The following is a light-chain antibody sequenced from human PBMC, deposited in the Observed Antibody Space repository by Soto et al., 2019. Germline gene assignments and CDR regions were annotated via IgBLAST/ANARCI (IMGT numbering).Light chain of an antibody. Sequence: QSVRTHSPSASWSPGHSVTISCTGTSSDVGGYNYVSWYQQHPGKAPKLMIYDVSSRPSGLSNRFSGSKSGNTASLIISGLQAEEEADYYCASYTNSTNYVFGSGTKVTVL. V-gene: IGLV2-14*01. J-gene: IGLJ1*01. CDR3: ASYTNSTNYV. CDR2: DVS. CDR1: SSDVGGYNY.